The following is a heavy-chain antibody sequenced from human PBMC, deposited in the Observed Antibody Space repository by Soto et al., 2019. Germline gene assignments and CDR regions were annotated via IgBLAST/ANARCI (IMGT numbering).Heavy chain of an antibody. J-gene: IGHJ4*02. V-gene: IGHV1-3*01. CDR1: GYTFTSYA. CDR2: INAGNGNT. CDR3: AQSFTIFGVVIIYPFDY. Sequence: ASVKVSCKSSGYTFTSYAMYWVRQAPGQRLEWMGWINAGNGNTKYSQKFQGRVTITRDTSASTAYMELSSLRSEDTAVYYCAQSFTIFGVVIIYPFDYWGQGTLVTVSS. D-gene: IGHD3-3*01.